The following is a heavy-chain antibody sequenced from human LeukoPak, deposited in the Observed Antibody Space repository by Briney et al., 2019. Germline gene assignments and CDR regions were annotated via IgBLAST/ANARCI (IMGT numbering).Heavy chain of an antibody. CDR1: GFPFRSYA. Sequence: GGSLRLSCVASGFPFRSYAMTWVRQTPGKGLESVSVITDDEDTYYADSVKGRFTISRDDSQNTVFLQMNSLRVEDTAVYYCAKVDYWSPENYFDSWGQGTLVTVSS. J-gene: IGHJ4*02. V-gene: IGHV3-23*01. D-gene: IGHD1-1*01. CDR2: ITDDEDT. CDR3: AKVDYWSPENYFDS.